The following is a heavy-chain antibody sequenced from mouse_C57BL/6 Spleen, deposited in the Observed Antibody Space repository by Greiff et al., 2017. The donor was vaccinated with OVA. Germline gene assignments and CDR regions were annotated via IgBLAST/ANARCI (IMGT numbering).Heavy chain of an antibody. Sequence: QVQLQQPGAELVRPGSSVKLSCKASGYTFTSYWMDWVKQRPGQGLEWIGNIYPSDSETHYNQKFKDKATLTVDKSSSTAYMQLSSLTSEDSAVYFCARMSDPAWFAYWGQGTLVTVSA. CDR2: IYPSDSET. CDR3: ARMSDPAWFAY. D-gene: IGHD2-13*01. V-gene: IGHV1-61*01. CDR1: GYTFTSYW. J-gene: IGHJ3*01.